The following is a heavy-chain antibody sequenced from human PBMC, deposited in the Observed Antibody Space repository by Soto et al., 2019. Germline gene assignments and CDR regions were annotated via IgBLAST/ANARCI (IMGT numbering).Heavy chain of an antibody. J-gene: IGHJ4*02. CDR1: GGSISSGDYY. V-gene: IGHV4-30-4*01. CDR3: ARDGPYCSSTSCSSYSSSSGSNY. D-gene: IGHD2-2*01. CDR2: IYYSGST. Sequence: SETLSLTCTVSGGSISSGDYYWSWIRQPPGTGLEWIGYIYYSGSTYYNPSLKSRVTISVDTSKNQFSLKLSSVTAADTAVYYCARDGPYCSSTSCSSYSSSSGSNYWGQGTLVTVSS.